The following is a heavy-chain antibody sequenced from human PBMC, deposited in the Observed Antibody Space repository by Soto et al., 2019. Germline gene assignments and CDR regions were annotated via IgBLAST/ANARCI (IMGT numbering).Heavy chain of an antibody. CDR2: IYYSGST. CDR3: ARHPFYYYDSSVDY. D-gene: IGHD3-22*01. Sequence: SETLSLTCTVSGGSISSSSYYWGWIRQPPGKGLEWIGSIYYSGSTYYNPSLKSRVTISVDTSKNQFSLKLSSVTAADTAAYYCARHPFYYYDSSVDYWGQGTLVTVSS. CDR1: GGSISSSSYY. J-gene: IGHJ4*02. V-gene: IGHV4-39*01.